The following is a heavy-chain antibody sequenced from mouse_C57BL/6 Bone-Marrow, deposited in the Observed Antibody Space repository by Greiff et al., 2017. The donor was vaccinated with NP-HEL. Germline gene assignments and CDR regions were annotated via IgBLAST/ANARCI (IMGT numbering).Heavy chain of an antibody. CDR3: ADYDYDGYFDY. CDR1: GYTFTSYW. J-gene: IGHJ2*01. Sequence: QVQLQQPGAELVKPGASVKLSCKASGYTFTSYWMHWVKQRPGQGLEWIGMIHPNSGSTNYNEKFKSKATLTVDKSPSTNYMQLSSLTSEDSAVYYCADYDYDGYFDYWGQGTTLTVSS. CDR2: IHPNSGST. V-gene: IGHV1-64*01. D-gene: IGHD2-4*01.